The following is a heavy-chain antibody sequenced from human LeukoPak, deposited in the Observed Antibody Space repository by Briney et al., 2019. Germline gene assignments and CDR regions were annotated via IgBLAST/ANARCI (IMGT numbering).Heavy chain of an antibody. CDR1: GFTFSDSY. V-gene: IGHV3-11*01. CDR2: ISGSASDV. CDR3: SRDPRNNDY. Sequence: GGSLRLSCAASGFTFSDSYMTWIRQAPGKGLELLSYISGSASDVNYIDSVRGRFTISRDNAKNLLYLHMNSLTVEDTAVYYCSRDPRNNDYWGQGTLVTVSS. J-gene: IGHJ4*02.